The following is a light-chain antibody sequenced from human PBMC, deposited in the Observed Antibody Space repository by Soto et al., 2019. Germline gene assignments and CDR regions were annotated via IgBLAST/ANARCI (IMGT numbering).Light chain of an antibody. J-gene: IGLJ1*01. V-gene: IGLV2-14*01. CDR1: SSDVGGFEY. Sequence: QSVLSQPASVSGSPGQSITISCTGTSSDVGGFEYVSWYQHQPGKAPKLIIYDATKRPSGVSNRFSGSKSGNTASLTISGIQAEDEGDYYCCLITRGSTSVYGTGTKVTLL. CDR3: CLITRGSTSV. CDR2: DAT.